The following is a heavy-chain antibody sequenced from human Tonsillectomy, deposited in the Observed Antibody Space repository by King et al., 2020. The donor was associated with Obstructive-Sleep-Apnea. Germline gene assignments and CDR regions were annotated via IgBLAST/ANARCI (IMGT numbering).Heavy chain of an antibody. J-gene: IGHJ4*02. Sequence: VQLVESGGGLVQPGGSLRLSCAASGFTFSSYAMSWVRQAPGKGLEWVSTISGSGGSTYYADSVKGRFTISRDNSKKTLYLQMNSLRAEDTAVYYCAKHDYGDYVLPITFGYWGQGTLVTVSS. D-gene: IGHD4-17*01. CDR2: ISGSGGST. CDR3: AKHDYGDYVLPITFGY. CDR1: GFTFSSYA. V-gene: IGHV3-23*04.